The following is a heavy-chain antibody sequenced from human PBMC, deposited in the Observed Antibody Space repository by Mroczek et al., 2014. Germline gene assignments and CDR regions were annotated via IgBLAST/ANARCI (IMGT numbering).Heavy chain of an antibody. D-gene: IGHD6-13*01. CDR1: GGSISSSSYY. J-gene: IGHJ5*02. CDR3: ARQEVGQQNP. V-gene: IGHV4-39*01. CDR2: IYYSGST. Sequence: QVQLQESGPGLVKPSETLSLTCTVSGGSISSSSYYWGWIRQPPGKGLEWIGSIYYSGSTYYNPSLKSRVTISVDTSKNQFSLKLSSVTAADTAVYYCARQEVGQQNPWGQGTLVTVSS.